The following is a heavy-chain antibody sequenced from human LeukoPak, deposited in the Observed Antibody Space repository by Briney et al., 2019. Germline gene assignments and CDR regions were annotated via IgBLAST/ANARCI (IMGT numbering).Heavy chain of an antibody. V-gene: IGHV3-20*04. CDR3: ARDIPRGSTHLDY. D-gene: IGHD1-26*01. CDR1: GFTFDDYG. Sequence: PGGSLRLSCAASGFTFDDYGMSWVRQAPGKGLEWVSGINWNGGNIGYADSVKGRFTVSRDNAENSLYLQMNILRVEDTAVYYCARDIPRGSTHLDYWGQGTLVTVSA. CDR2: INWNGGNI. J-gene: IGHJ4*02.